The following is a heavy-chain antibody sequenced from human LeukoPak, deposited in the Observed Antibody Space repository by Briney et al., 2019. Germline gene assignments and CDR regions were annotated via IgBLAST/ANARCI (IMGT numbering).Heavy chain of an antibody. Sequence: GRTLGLFCAASGFIFRSYCMNWVRQASGKGLEWVSSISSSCSYILYTDSLKGRFTISRDNAKNCLYLQMNSLSSEDTAVLYCASDGPVVADPYVHYGGQGTLVTVSS. V-gene: IGHV3-21*01. CDR3: ASDGPVVADPYVHY. J-gene: IGHJ4*02. D-gene: IGHD5-12*01. CDR2: ISSSCSYI. CDR1: GFIFRSYC.